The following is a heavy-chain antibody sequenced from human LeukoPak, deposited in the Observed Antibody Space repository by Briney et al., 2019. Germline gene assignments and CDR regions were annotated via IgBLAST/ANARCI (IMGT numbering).Heavy chain of an antibody. Sequence: SETLSLTCTVSGGSISSSSYYWGWIRQPPGKGLEWIGSIYYSGSTYYNPSLKRRVTISVDTSKNQFSLKLSSVTAADTAVYYCASPYCSSTSCYNLGIELWFGEFQTYWGQGTLVTVSS. CDR3: ASPYCSSTSCYNLGIELWFGEFQTY. CDR1: GGSISSSSYY. D-gene: IGHD2-2*02. J-gene: IGHJ4*02. V-gene: IGHV4-39*01. CDR2: IYYSGST.